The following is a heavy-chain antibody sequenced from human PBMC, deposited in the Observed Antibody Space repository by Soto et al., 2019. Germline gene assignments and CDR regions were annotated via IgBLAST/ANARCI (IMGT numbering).Heavy chain of an antibody. CDR3: AKSRSGYDYFDY. CDR1: GFTFSSYA. CDR2: ISGSGGST. Sequence: GGSLRLSCAASGFTFSSYAMSWVRQAPGKGLEWVSAISGSGGSTYCADSVKGRFTISRDNSKNTLYLQMNSLRAEDTAVYYCAKSRSGYDYFDYWGQGTLVTVSS. J-gene: IGHJ4*02. V-gene: IGHV3-23*01. D-gene: IGHD5-12*01.